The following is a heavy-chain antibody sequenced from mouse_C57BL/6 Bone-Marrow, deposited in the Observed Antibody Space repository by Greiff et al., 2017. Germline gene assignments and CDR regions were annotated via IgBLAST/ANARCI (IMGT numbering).Heavy chain of an antibody. CDR2: INPSNGGT. Sequence: QVQLQQPGTELVKPGASVKLSCKASGYTFTSYWMHWVKQRPGQGLEWIGNINPSNGGTNYNEKFKSKATLTVDKSSSTAYMQLSSLPSEDSAVYYCARSPPATVVAPSRYFDVWGTGTTVTVSS. CDR3: ARSPPATVVAPSRYFDV. J-gene: IGHJ1*03. CDR1: GYTFTSYW. V-gene: IGHV1-53*01. D-gene: IGHD1-1*01.